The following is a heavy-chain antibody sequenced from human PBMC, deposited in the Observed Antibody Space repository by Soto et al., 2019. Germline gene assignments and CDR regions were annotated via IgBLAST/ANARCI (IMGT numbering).Heavy chain of an antibody. D-gene: IGHD3-22*01. CDR1: GFSFSIYA. J-gene: IGHJ4*02. CDR3: AKDPTSYDSSAQFDS. Sequence: EVQLLESGGRLVQPGGSLRLSCAASGFSFSIYAMNWVRQAPGKGLEWVSGIRGGGGSTYHAYSLKGRFTISRDNSKNALYLQMNSLRAEDTAVYYCAKDPTSYDSSAQFDSWGQGTLVTVSS. CDR2: IRGGGGST. V-gene: IGHV3-23*01.